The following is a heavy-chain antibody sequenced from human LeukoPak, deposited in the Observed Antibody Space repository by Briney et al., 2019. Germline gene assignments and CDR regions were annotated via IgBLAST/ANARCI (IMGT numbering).Heavy chain of an antibody. D-gene: IGHD4-11*01. Sequence: ASVKVSCKASGYTFTGYYMHWARQAPGQGLEWMGWINPNSGGTNYAQKFQGRVTMIRDTSISTAYMELSRLRSDDTAVYYCARAGSNYAWHWFDPWGQGTLVTVSS. CDR3: ARAGSNYAWHWFDP. J-gene: IGHJ5*02. CDR1: GYTFTGYY. V-gene: IGHV1-2*02. CDR2: INPNSGGT.